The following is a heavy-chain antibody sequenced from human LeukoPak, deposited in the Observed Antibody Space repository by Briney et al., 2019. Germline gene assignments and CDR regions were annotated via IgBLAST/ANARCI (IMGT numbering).Heavy chain of an antibody. CDR2: INPNSGGT. V-gene: IGHV1-2*06. Sequence: ASVKVSCKASGYTFTGYYMHWVRQAPGQGLEWMGRINPNSGGTNYAQKFQGRVTMTRDTSISTACMELSRLRSDDTAVFYCARGGPYEYVWGSYRPFDYWGQGTLVTVSS. CDR1: GYTFTGYY. CDR3: ARGGPYEYVWGSYRPFDY. J-gene: IGHJ4*02. D-gene: IGHD3-16*02.